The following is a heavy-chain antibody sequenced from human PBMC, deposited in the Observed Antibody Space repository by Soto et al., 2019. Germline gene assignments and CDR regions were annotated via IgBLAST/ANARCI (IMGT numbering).Heavy chain of an antibody. V-gene: IGHV1-24*01. J-gene: IGHJ6*02. CDR2: FDPEDGET. CDR1: GYTLTELS. CDR3: ATDPSGSSWNGMDV. Sequence: GASVKVSCKVSGYTLTELSMHWVRQAPGKGLEWMGGFDPEDGETIYAQKFQGRVTMTEDTSTDTAYMELSSLRSEDTAVYYCATDPSGSSWNGMDVWGQGTTVTVSS. D-gene: IGHD6-13*01.